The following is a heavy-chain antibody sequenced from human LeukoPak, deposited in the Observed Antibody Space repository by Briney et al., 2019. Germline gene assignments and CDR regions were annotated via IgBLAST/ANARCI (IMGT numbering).Heavy chain of an antibody. D-gene: IGHD2-2*01. CDR1: GFTFSNAW. CDR2: IKSNTDGGTT. V-gene: IGHV3-15*01. CDR3: ATEGLVPAAMGY. Sequence: GGSPRLSCAASGFTFSNAWMSWFRQAPGKGLEWVGRIKSNTDGGTTDYAAPVKGRFTVSRDDSKKTLYLQMNSLKTEDTAVYYCATEGLVPAAMGYWGQGTLVTVSS. J-gene: IGHJ4*02.